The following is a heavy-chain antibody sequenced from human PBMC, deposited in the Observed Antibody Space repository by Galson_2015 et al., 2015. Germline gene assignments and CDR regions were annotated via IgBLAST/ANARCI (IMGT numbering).Heavy chain of an antibody. CDR3: AKDIEAAAGTAEWYFDL. D-gene: IGHD6-13*01. CDR1: GFTFDDYA. CDR2: ISWNSGSI. J-gene: IGHJ2*01. Sequence: SLRLSCAASGFTFDDYAMHWVRQAPGKGLEWVSGISWNSGSIGYADSVKGRFTISRDNAKNSLYLQMNSLRAEDTALYYCAKDIEAAAGTAEWYFDLWGRGTLVTVSS. V-gene: IGHV3-9*01.